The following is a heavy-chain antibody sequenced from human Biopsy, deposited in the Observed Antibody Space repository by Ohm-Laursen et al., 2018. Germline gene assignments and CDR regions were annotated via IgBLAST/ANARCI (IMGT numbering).Heavy chain of an antibody. V-gene: IGHV4-31*03. D-gene: IGHD3-16*01. J-gene: IGHJ4*02. CDR1: GVSINTGGYY. CDR2: IRYSGNT. Sequence: SETLSLTCIVSGVSINTGGYYWTWLRKHPGTGVEWIGYIRYSGNTLYNPSLKSRLTISVDTSRNQFSLKLTSVTAADTALYYCTRAGGGKIYGLWGQGTLVTVSS. CDR3: TRAGGGKIYGL.